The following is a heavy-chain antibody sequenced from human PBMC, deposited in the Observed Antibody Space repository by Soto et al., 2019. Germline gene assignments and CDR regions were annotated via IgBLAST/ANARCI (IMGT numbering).Heavy chain of an antibody. D-gene: IGHD2-21*01. J-gene: IGHJ3*02. Sequence: KTSETLSLTCTVSGGSISSGRHSWNWIRHHPGKGLEWIGYIFYSGSAYYNPSLKNRVSISVDTSKNQFSLNLSSVTDADTALYFCAIDDGSGGNLGGPFDIWGQGTMVTVSS. V-gene: IGHV4-31*03. CDR2: IFYSGSA. CDR3: AIDDGSGGNLGGPFDI. CDR1: GGSISSGRHS.